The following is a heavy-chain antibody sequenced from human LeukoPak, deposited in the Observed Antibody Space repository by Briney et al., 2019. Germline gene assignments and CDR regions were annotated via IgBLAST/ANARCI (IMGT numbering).Heavy chain of an antibody. V-gene: IGHV3-74*01. Sequence: PGGSLRLSCAASGFTFSSYWMHWVRQAPGKGLVWVSRINSDGSSTSYADSVKGRFAISRDNSKTTLYLQMNSLRAEDTAVYYCAKDRSRDANWFDPWGQGTLVTVSS. D-gene: IGHD3-10*01. CDR1: GFTFSSYW. J-gene: IGHJ5*02. CDR2: INSDGSST. CDR3: AKDRSRDANWFDP.